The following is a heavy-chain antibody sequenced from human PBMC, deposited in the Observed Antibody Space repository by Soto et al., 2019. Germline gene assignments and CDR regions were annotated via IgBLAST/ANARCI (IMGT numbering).Heavy chain of an antibody. CDR1: GFTFSSYA. V-gene: IGHV3-23*01. CDR3: ASDILTGYYHVEYGMDV. D-gene: IGHD3-9*01. Sequence: EVQLLESGGGLVQPGGSLRLSCAASGFTFSSYAMSWVRQAPGKGLEWVSAISGSGGSTYYADSVKGRFTISRDNSKHTLYLQMNSLRPEDTAVYYCASDILTGYYHVEYGMDVWGQGTPVTVSS. J-gene: IGHJ6*02. CDR2: ISGSGGST.